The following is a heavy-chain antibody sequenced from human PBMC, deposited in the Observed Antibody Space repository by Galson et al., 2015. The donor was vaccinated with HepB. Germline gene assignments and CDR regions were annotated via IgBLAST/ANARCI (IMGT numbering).Heavy chain of an antibody. J-gene: IGHJ5*02. V-gene: IGHV3-74*01. CDR2: INSDGSST. CDR3: ARDLEVITTSWFLGGNWFDP. Sequence: SLRLSCAASGFTFSSYWMHWVRQAPGKGLVWVSRINSDGSSTSYADSVKGRFTISRDNAKNTLYLQMNSLRAEDTAVYYCARDLEVITTSWFLGGNWFDPWGQGTLVTVSS. CDR1: GFTFSSYW. D-gene: IGHD3-22*01.